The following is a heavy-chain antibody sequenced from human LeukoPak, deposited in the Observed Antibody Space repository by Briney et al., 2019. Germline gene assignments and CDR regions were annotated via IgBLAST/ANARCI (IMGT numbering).Heavy chain of an antibody. CDR2: ISRRRSDT. CDR3: PRDGGFDSSAYSPRFDF. Sequence: GGSLSLSCAASGFTFNKYAMSWVRQAAGKGLEWVSAISRRRSDTNYAHSVKGRFTLSRDNSNNTVALQINHLRAGEPPGCYCPRDGGFDSSAYSPRFDFWGERTLLALSS. D-gene: IGHD3-22*01. J-gene: IGHJ4*02. CDR1: GFTFNKYA. V-gene: IGHV3-23*01.